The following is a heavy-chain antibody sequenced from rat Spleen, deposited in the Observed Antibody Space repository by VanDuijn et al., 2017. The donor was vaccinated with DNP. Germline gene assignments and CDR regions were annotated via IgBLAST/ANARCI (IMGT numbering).Heavy chain of an antibody. CDR2: ITSSGGST. J-gene: IGHJ2*01. Sequence: EVQLVESGGDLVQPGRSLKLSCVASGFTFSNYWMTWIRQVPGKGLEWVASITSSGGSTYYPDSMKGRFTISRDIAKNTLYLQMNSLRSEDMATYYCARPDYYDGSYPHYWGQGVMVTVSS. CDR3: ARPDYYDGSYPHY. D-gene: IGHD1-12*02. CDR1: GFTFSNYW. V-gene: IGHV5-31*01.